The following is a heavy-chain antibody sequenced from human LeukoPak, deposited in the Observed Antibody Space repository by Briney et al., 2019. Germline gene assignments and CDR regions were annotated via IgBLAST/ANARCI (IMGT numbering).Heavy chain of an antibody. CDR3: ARGVGSSSRVRYSYMDV. D-gene: IGHD2-2*01. J-gene: IGHJ6*03. CDR2: IYTSWST. Sequence: SQTLSLTCTVSGGSISSGSYYWSWIRQPAGKGLEWIGRIYTSWSTNYNPSLKSRVSISIDTSKNQFSLKLSSVSAADTAVYYCARGVGSSSRVRYSYMDVWGKGTTVTVSS. V-gene: IGHV4-61*02. CDR1: GGSISSGSYY.